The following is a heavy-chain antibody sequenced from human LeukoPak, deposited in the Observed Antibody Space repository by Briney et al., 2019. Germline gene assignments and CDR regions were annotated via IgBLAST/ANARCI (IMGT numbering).Heavy chain of an antibody. CDR1: GFPFSVAW. CDR3: ISGYCGGTSCYD. CDR2: ILTTTAGGTT. D-gene: IGHD2-2*03. J-gene: IGHJ4*02. Sequence: GGSLRLSCAASGFPFSVAWMSWVRQAPGKGLEWVGRILTTTAGGTTDYAAPVKGRFTISRDDSKNTLYLQMNSLTTEDTAVYYCISGYCGGTSCYDWGQGTLVAVSS. V-gene: IGHV3-15*01.